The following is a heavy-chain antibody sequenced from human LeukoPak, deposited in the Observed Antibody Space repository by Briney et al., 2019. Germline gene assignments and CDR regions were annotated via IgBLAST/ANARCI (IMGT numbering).Heavy chain of an antibody. V-gene: IGHV3-23*01. D-gene: IGHD3-10*01. CDR2: ISERGGST. CDR3: AKRGIVIRAVIIIGFHKEAYYFDY. Sequence: PGGSLRLSCVVSGITLSNYGMSWVRQAPGKGLEWVSGISERGGSTNYADSVKGRFIISRDTSKNTVYLQMSSLRVEDTAVYSCAKRGIVIRAVIIIGFHKEAYYFDYWGQGILVTVSS. CDR1: GITLSNYG. J-gene: IGHJ4*02.